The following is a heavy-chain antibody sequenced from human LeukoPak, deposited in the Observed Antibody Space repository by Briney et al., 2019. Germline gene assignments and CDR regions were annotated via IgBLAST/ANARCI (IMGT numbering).Heavy chain of an antibody. CDR3: ARYCTNGVCFWGRDAFDI. J-gene: IGHJ3*02. CDR2: IYHSGST. D-gene: IGHD2-8*01. Sequence: SETLSLTCTVSGGSISSGGYYWSWIRQPPGKGLEWIGYIYHSGSTYYNPSLKSRVTISVDRSKNQFSLKLSSVTAADTAVYYCARYCTNGVCFWGRDAFDIWGQGTMVTVSS. V-gene: IGHV4-30-2*01. CDR1: GGSISSGGYY.